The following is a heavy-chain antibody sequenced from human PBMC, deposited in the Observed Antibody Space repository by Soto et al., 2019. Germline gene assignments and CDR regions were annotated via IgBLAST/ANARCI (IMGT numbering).Heavy chain of an antibody. J-gene: IGHJ4*02. CDR3: ARHTASSLDLSY. D-gene: IGHD6-6*01. CDR1: GDSLNTYY. V-gene: IGHV4-4*07. CDR2: IYPTGSI. Sequence: PSATLPLNCTVSGDSLNTYYWHWIRQPAGKGLEWSGRIYPTGSIHYNPSLRSRVTMSIDTSKNQFSLKLTSVTAADTALYYCARHTASSLDLSYWGQGILVTESS.